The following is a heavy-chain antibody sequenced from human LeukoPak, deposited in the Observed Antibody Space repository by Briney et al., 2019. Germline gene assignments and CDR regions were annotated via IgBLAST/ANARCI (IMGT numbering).Heavy chain of an antibody. CDR3: ARDRMDDILTGYYTPSYYYYYGMDV. CDR2: ISSSSSYL. D-gene: IGHD3-9*01. CDR1: GFTYSSYS. Sequence: GWSLRLSCAASGFTYSSYSMNWVRQAPGKGLEGVSSISSSSSYLYYADSVNCRFTISRDNAKNSLYLQMNSLRAEDTAVYYCARDRMDDILTGYYTPSYYYYYGMDVWGKGTTVTVSS. V-gene: IGHV3-21*01. J-gene: IGHJ6*04.